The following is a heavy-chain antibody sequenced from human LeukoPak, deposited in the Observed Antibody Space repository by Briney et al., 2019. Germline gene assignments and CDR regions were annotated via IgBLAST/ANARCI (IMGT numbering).Heavy chain of an antibody. J-gene: IGHJ4*02. D-gene: IGHD3-3*01. V-gene: IGHV3-30*18. CDR1: GFTFSSYG. Sequence: PGGSLRLSCAVSGFTFSSYGMHWVRQAPGKGLEWMAVISYEGTNKYYAHSVKGRSTTSRDNSKNTLYRQINTLRAEDTAVYYCAKDLNYDFWSGLGNWGQGTLVTVSS. CDR2: ISYEGTNK. CDR3: AKDLNYDFWSGLGN.